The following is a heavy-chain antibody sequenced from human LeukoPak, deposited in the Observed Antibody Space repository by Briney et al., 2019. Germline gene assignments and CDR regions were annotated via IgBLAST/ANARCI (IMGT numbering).Heavy chain of an antibody. Sequence: GGSLRLSCAASGFTFSSYGMYWVRQAPGKGLEWVAFIRYDGSNKYYADSVKGRFTISRDNSKNTLYLQMNSLRAEDTAVYYCAKDLSSGWPYYFDYWGQGTLVTVSS. CDR1: GFTFSSYG. CDR3: AKDLSSGWPYYFDY. D-gene: IGHD6-19*01. CDR2: IRYDGSNK. V-gene: IGHV3-30*02. J-gene: IGHJ4*02.